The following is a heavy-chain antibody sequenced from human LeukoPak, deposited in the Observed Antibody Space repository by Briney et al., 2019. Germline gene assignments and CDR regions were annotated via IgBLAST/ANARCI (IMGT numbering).Heavy chain of an antibody. J-gene: IGHJ4*02. CDR1: GGSFRGYY. V-gene: IGHV4-34*01. CDR2: INHSGST. CDR3: ASGRATTYFDY. Sequence: SETLSLTCAVYGGSFRGYYWSWIRQPPGKGLEWIGEINHSGSTNYNPSLKSRVTISVDTSKNQLSLKLSSVTAADTAVYYCASGRATTYFDYWGQGTLVTVSS. D-gene: IGHD1-1*01.